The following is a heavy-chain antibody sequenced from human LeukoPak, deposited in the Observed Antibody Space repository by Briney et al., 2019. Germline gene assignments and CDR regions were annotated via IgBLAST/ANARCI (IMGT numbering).Heavy chain of an antibody. V-gene: IGHV1-2*04. D-gene: IGHD2-21*01. CDR2: INPNSGDT. CDR1: GYTFAGYF. CDR3: ARDLASTSNCEFDF. Sequence: GASVRVSCKASGYTFAGYFIHWVRQAPGQGLEWMGRINPNSGDTEYAPKFQGWVTMTRDTSISTAYVEVRRLISDDTAVYYCARDLASTSNCEFDFWGQGTLVIVSS. J-gene: IGHJ4*02.